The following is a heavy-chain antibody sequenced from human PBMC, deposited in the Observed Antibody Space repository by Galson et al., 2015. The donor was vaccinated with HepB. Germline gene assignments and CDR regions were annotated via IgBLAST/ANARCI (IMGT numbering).Heavy chain of an antibody. CDR3: AKDRAIIVHYFDYAVGYLDL. V-gene: IGHV3-23*01. CDR2: INSYGGGST. D-gene: IGHD4-17*01. J-gene: IGHJ2*01. CDR1: GFTFTNYA. Sequence: SLRLSCAASGFTFTNYAMVWVRQAPGKGLEWVSAINSYGGGSTYYADSVKGRFTISRDNSKNTLYLQMNSLRADDTAVYYCAKDRAIIVHYFDYAVGYLDLWGRGTLVIVSS.